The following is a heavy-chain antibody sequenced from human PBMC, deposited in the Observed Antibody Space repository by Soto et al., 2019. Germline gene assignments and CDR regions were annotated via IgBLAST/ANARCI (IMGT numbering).Heavy chain of an antibody. CDR3: ARAVGIAAVDNHIYDY. CDR2: IYYSGST. CDR1: GGSISSGGYY. Sequence: QLQLQESGPGLLKPSQTLSLTCTVSGGSISSGGYYWSWIRQHPGKGLEWIGYIYYSGSTYYNPSLQSRGTMSVDTSKNQFFLELSSVTAADTAVYYCARAVGIAAVDNHIYDYWGQGTLVTVSS. D-gene: IGHD6-13*01. J-gene: IGHJ4*02. V-gene: IGHV4-31*03.